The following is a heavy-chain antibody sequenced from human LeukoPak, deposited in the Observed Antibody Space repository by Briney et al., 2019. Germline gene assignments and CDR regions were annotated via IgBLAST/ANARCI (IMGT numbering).Heavy chain of an antibody. V-gene: IGHV3-30*03. J-gene: IGHJ4*02. Sequence: PGGSLRLSCAASGFTFSNYDMHWVRQAPGKGLEWVAVISSDGSRKYYPDSVKGRFTISRDNSKNTLYLQMNSLRADDTAVYYCARELLTYYYDSSGYHYWGQGTLVTVSS. CDR1: GFTFSNYD. D-gene: IGHD3-22*01. CDR3: ARELLTYYYDSSGYHY. CDR2: ISSDGSRK.